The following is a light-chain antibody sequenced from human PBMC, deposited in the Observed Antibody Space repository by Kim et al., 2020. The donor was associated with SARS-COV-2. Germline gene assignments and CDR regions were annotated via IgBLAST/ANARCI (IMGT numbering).Light chain of an antibody. Sequence: PGQRASLSSWASQSVNSDYLAWYQQIPGQPPRLLIFGASSRATGIPDRFSGSGSGTDFTLAISRLEPEDFAVYYCQLYGSSPLMYSFGQGTNLEI. CDR3: QLYGSSPLMYS. CDR1: QSVNSDY. J-gene: IGKJ2*01. CDR2: GAS. V-gene: IGKV3-20*01.